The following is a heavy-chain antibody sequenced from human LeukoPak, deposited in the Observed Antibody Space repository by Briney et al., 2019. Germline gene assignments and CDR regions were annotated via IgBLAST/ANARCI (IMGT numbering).Heavy chain of an antibody. V-gene: IGHV5-51*01. Sequence: GESLKISCKGSGYSFTSYWIGWVRQMPGKGLEWMGIIYPGDSDTRYSPSFQGQVTISADKSISTAYLQWSSLKASDTAMYYCARRSVHYDYVWGSYRENYFDYRGQGTLVTVSS. CDR1: GYSFTSYW. CDR2: IYPGDSDT. CDR3: ARRSVHYDYVWGSYRENYFDY. D-gene: IGHD3-16*02. J-gene: IGHJ4*02.